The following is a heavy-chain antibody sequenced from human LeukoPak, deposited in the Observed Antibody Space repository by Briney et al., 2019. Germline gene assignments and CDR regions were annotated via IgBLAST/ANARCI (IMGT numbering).Heavy chain of an antibody. V-gene: IGHV4-59*01. Sequence: SETLSLTCTVSGGSISSYYWSWIRQPPGKGLEWIGYIYYSGSTNYNPSLKSRVTISVDTSKNQFSLKLSSVTAADTAVYYRARARTMAMYFDYWGQGTLVTVSS. J-gene: IGHJ4*02. CDR2: IYYSGST. D-gene: IGHD3-3*01. CDR1: GGSISSYY. CDR3: ARARTMAMYFDY.